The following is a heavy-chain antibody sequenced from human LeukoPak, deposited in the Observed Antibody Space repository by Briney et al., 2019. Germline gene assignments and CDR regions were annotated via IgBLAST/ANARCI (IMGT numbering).Heavy chain of an antibody. CDR2: IYTSGST. V-gene: IGHV4-4*07. CDR1: GGSISSYY. CDR3: ARDSIVVVVARANWFDP. D-gene: IGHD2-15*01. Sequence: SETLSLTCTVSGGSISSYYWSWIRQPAGKGLEWIGRIYTSGSTNYNPSPKSRVTMSVDTSKNQFSLKLSSVTAADTAVYYCARDSIVVVVARANWFDPWGQGTLVTVSS. J-gene: IGHJ5*02.